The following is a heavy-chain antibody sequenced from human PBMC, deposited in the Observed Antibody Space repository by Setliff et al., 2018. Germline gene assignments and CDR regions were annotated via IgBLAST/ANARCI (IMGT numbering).Heavy chain of an antibody. J-gene: IGHJ4*02. D-gene: IGHD3-3*01. Sequence: SETLSLTCTVSGGSISSGGYYWSWIRQHPGKGLEWIGYIYYSGSTHYNPSLKSRVTISVDTSKNQFSLNLNSVTAADTAVYYCARGVPYYNFWSGYYGPLHYSDYWGQGTLVTSPQ. CDR2: IYYSGST. CDR1: GGSISSGGYY. CDR3: ARGVPYYNFWSGYYGPLHYSDY. V-gene: IGHV4-31*03.